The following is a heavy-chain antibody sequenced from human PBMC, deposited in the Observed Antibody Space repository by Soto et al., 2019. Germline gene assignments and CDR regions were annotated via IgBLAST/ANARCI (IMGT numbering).Heavy chain of an antibody. Sequence: GGSLRLSCAASGFTFSSYAMHWVRQAPGKGLEWVAVISYDGSNKYYADSVKGRFTISRDNSKNTLYLQMNSLRAEDTAVYYCARDGLGPVNGMDVWGQGTTVTVSS. CDR2: ISYDGSNK. CDR1: GFTFSSYA. J-gene: IGHJ6*02. CDR3: ARDGLGPVNGMDV. V-gene: IGHV3-30-3*01.